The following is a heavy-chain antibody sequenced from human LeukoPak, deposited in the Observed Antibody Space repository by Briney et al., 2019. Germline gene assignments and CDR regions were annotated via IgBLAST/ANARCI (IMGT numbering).Heavy chain of an antibody. J-gene: IGHJ6*02. CDR3: ARESAYYYYYGMDV. V-gene: IGHV3-48*02. CDR2: ISSSSSTI. Sequence: GGSLRLSCAASGFSVSSTYMNWVRQAPGKGLEWVSYISSSSSTIYYADSVKGRFTISRDNAKNSLYLQMNSLRDEDTAVYYCARESAYYYYYGMDVWGQGTTVTVSS. CDR1: GFSVSSTY.